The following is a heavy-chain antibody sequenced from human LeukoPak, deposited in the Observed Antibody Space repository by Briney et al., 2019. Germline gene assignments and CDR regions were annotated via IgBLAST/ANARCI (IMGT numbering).Heavy chain of an antibody. J-gene: IGHJ3*02. V-gene: IGHV3-48*04. CDR2: ISSSGSTI. D-gene: IGHD3-10*01. CDR3: AKDIISGSGLGGAFDI. CDR1: GFTFSSYS. Sequence: PGGSLRLSCAASGFTFSSYSMNWVRQAPGKGLEWVSYISSSGSTIYYADSVKGRFTISRDNAKNSLYLQMNSLRAEDTALYYCAKDIISGSGLGGAFDIWGQGTMVTVSS.